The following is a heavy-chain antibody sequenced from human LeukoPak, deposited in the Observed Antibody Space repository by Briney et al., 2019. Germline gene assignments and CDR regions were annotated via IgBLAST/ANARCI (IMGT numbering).Heavy chain of an antibody. CDR2: IYYSGST. CDR3: ARVVVTAVGYNAFDI. CDR1: GGSISSYY. V-gene: IGHV4-59*01. Sequence: SETLSLTCTVSGGSISSYYWSWIRQPPGKGLEWIGYIYYSGSTNYNPSLKSRVTISVDTSKNHFSPKLSSVTAADTAVYYCARVVVTAVGYNAFDIWGQGTMVTVSS. J-gene: IGHJ3*02. D-gene: IGHD2-21*02.